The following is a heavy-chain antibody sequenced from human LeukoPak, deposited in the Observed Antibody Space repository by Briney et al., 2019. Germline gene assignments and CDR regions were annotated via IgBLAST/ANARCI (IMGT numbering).Heavy chain of an antibody. CDR1: GYPLTGYY. CDR2: INPNSGHT. J-gene: IGHJ4*02. Sequence: GASVKVSCKASGYPLTGYYIHWVRQAPGQGLEWMGWINPNSGHTNFAQKFQGRVTMTRDTSISTACMELRRLRSDDTAVYYCARDFPNPFPLESGLDCWGQGTRVTVSS. V-gene: IGHV1-2*02. CDR3: ARDFPNPFPLESGLDC. D-gene: IGHD3-3*01.